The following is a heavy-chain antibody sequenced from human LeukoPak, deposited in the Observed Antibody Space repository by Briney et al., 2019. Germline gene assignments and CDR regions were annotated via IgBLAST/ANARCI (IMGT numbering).Heavy chain of an antibody. Sequence: GGSLRLSCAASGFTFSSYWMSWVRQAPGKGLEWVANIKQDGSEKYYVDSVKGRFTISRDNAKNSLYLRMNSLRAEDTAVYYCARGLWFGDTPPGYWGQGTLVTVSS. V-gene: IGHV3-7*01. CDR2: IKQDGSEK. J-gene: IGHJ4*02. D-gene: IGHD3-10*01. CDR3: ARGLWFGDTPPGY. CDR1: GFTFSSYW.